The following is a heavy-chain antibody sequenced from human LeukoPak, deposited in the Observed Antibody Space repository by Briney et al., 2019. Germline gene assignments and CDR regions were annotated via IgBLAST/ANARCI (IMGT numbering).Heavy chain of an antibody. Sequence: GVLRLSCAASGFTFSSYAMHWVRQAPGKGLEWVAVISYDGSNKYYADSVKGRFTISRDNSKNTLYLQMNSLRAEDTAVYYCARGASRNYYDSSGYRLLFDYWGQGTLVTVSS. D-gene: IGHD3-22*01. CDR3: ARGASRNYYDSSGYRLLFDY. V-gene: IGHV3-30-3*01. J-gene: IGHJ4*02. CDR2: ISYDGSNK. CDR1: GFTFSSYA.